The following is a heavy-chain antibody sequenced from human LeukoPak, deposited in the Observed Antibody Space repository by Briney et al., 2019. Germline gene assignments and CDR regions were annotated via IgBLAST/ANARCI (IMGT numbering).Heavy chain of an antibody. CDR3: ARDSDYYYDSSAWGFDY. Sequence: ASVKVSCKASGGTFSSYAISWVRQAPGQGLEWMGGIIPIFGTANYAQKLQGRVTMTTDTSTSTAYMELRSLRSDDTAVYYCARDSDYYYDSSAWGFDYWGQGTLVTVSS. J-gene: IGHJ4*02. V-gene: IGHV1-69*05. D-gene: IGHD3-22*01. CDR1: GGTFSSYA. CDR2: IIPIFGTA.